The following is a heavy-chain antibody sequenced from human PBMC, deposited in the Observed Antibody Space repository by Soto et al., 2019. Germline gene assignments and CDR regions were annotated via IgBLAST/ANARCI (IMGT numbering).Heavy chain of an antibody. Sequence: SETLSFPGAVSGYSISSGYYWGWLRQPPGKGLEWIGSIYHSGSTYYNPSLKSRVTISVDTSKNQFSLKLSSVTAADTAVYYCARGGDYGGNSDAFDIWGQGTMVTVSS. J-gene: IGHJ3*02. CDR3: ARGGDYGGNSDAFDI. V-gene: IGHV4-38-2*01. CDR1: GYSISSGYY. D-gene: IGHD4-17*01. CDR2: IYHSGST.